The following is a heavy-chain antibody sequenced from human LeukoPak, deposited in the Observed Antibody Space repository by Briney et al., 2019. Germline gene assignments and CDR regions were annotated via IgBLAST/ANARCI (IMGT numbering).Heavy chain of an antibody. D-gene: IGHD3-16*01. Sequence: GGTLRLSCAVSGFTFSSYGMSWVRQAPGKGLEWVSAISGSGGNTYYADSVKGRFTISRDNSKNTLYLQMSSLRAEDTAVYYCARGEMGAPFDPWGQGTLVTVSS. CDR3: ARGEMGAPFDP. CDR2: ISGSGGNT. CDR1: GFTFSSYG. J-gene: IGHJ5*02. V-gene: IGHV3-23*01.